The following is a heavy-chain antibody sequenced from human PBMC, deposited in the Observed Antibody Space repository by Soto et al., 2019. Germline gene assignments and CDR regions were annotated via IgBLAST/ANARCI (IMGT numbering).Heavy chain of an antibody. CDR1: GGSISSSNW. CDR3: ARDGTVTTSLGYYYYGMDV. J-gene: IGHJ6*02. D-gene: IGHD4-4*01. Sequence: SETLSLTCAVSGGSISSSNWGGLGRPPPGKGLEWIGYIYYSGSTNYNPSLKSRVTISVDTSKNQFSLKLSSVTAADTAVYYCARDGTVTTSLGYYYYGMDVWGQGTTVTVSS. CDR2: IYYSGST. V-gene: IGHV4-4*02.